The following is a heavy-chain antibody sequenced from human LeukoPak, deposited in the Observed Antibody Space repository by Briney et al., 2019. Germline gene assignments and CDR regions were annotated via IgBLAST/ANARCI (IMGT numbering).Heavy chain of an antibody. Sequence: ASVKISCKVSGYTFTDYYIHWVQQAPGKGLEWMGLVDPEDGETIYAEKFQGRVTITADTSIDTAYMELSSLRSEDTAMYYCTTDGSPYYGSGSYLKWFDPWGQGTLVTVSS. CDR1: GYTFTDYY. J-gene: IGHJ5*02. V-gene: IGHV1-69-2*01. D-gene: IGHD3-10*01. CDR2: VDPEDGET. CDR3: TTDGSPYYGSGSYLKWFDP.